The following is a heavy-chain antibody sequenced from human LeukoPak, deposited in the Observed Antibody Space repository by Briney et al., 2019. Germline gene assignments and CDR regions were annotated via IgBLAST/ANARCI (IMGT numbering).Heavy chain of an antibody. CDR2: IYYSGST. Sequence: GSLRLSCAASGFTFSSYGMSWVRQAPGKGLEWIGSIYYSGSTCYNPSLKSRVTISVDTSKNQFSLKLSSVTAADTAVYYCAGFVGGGTTFDPWGQGTLVTVSS. CDR3: AGFVGGGTTFDP. V-gene: IGHV4-38-2*01. D-gene: IGHD1-14*01. J-gene: IGHJ5*02. CDR1: GFTFSSYG.